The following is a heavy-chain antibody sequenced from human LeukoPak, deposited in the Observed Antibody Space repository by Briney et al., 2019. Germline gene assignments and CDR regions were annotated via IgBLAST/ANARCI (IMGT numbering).Heavy chain of an antibody. V-gene: IGHV4-59*01. D-gene: IGHD4-17*01. CDR1: GGSINNYY. CDR2: VYYTGST. CDR3: ARDSSTVTTRHFDY. J-gene: IGHJ4*02. Sequence: SETLSLTCTVSGGSINNYYWTWIRQPPGKGLECIGYVYYTGSTYYNPSLKSRVTISVDSSKNQFSLKLNSVTAADTAVYYCARDSSTVTTRHFDYWGQGTLVTVSS.